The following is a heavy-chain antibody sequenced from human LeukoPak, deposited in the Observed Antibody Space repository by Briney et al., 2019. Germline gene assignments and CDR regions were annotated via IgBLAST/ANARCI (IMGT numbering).Heavy chain of an antibody. J-gene: IGHJ6*02. CDR2: IYPGDSDT. D-gene: IGHD4-17*01. CDR3: ARHRPTYGDYGYYYYGMDV. V-gene: IGHV5-51*01. CDR1: GYSFTSYW. Sequence: GESLKISCKGSGYSFTSYWIGWVRQMPGKGLEWMGIIYPGDSDTRYSPSFQGQVTISADKSISTAYLQWSSLKASDTAMYYRARHRPTYGDYGYYYYGMDVWGQGTTVTVSS.